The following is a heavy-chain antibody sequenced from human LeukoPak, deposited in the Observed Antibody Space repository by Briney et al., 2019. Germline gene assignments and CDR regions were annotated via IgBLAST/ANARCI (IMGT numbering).Heavy chain of an antibody. Sequence: GGSLRLSCAASGFTFSSYGMHWVRQAPGKGLEWVAFIRYDGSNKYYADSVKGRFTISRDNSKNTLYLQMNSLRAEDTAVYYCAKGVGGSANYYYMDVWGKGTTVTVSS. CDR1: GFTFSSYG. D-gene: IGHD3-10*01. CDR3: AKGVGGSANYYYMDV. CDR2: IRYDGSNK. J-gene: IGHJ6*03. V-gene: IGHV3-30*02.